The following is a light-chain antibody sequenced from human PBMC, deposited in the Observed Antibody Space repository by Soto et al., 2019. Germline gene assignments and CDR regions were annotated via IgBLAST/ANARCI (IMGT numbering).Light chain of an antibody. CDR3: QHRFNWPVT. CDR1: QSVSSY. J-gene: IGKJ5*01. Sequence: EIVLTQSPATLSVSPGERATLSCRASQSVSSYLAWYQQKAGQAPRLLMYDASKRATGVPARFSGSGSGTDFTLTISSLEPEDFAVYYCQHRFNWPVTFGQGTRLEIK. V-gene: IGKV3-11*01. CDR2: DAS.